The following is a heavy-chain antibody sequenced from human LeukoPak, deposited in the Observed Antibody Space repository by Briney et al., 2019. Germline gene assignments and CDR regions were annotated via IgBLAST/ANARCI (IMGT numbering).Heavy chain of an antibody. CDR1: GFTFSSYW. D-gene: IGHD1-7*01. CDR2: IKQDGSEK. J-gene: IGHJ4*02. V-gene: IGHV3-7*01. Sequence: GGSLRLSCAASGFTFSSYWMSWVRQAPGKGLEWVANIKQDGSEKYYVDSVKGRFTISRNNAKNSLYLQMNSLRAEDTAIYYCAREDDWNYEDYWGRGTLVTVSS. CDR3: AREDDWNYEDY.